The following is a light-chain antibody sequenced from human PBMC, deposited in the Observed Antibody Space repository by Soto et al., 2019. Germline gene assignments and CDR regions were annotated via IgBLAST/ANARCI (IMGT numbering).Light chain of an antibody. J-gene: IGKJ1*01. Sequence: EIVLTQSPATPSLSPGERATLSSRASQSVSSYLAWYQQKPGQAPRLLIYDASNRATGIPARFSGSGSGTDFTLTISSLEPEDFAVYYCQQRSNWPRTFGQGTKVDIK. CDR3: QQRSNWPRT. CDR1: QSVSSY. V-gene: IGKV3-11*01. CDR2: DAS.